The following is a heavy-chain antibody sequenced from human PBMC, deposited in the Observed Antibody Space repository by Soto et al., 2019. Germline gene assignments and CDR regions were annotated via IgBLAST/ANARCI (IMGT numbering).Heavy chain of an antibody. CDR3: ARDAEEYSCSWYDVDY. D-gene: IGHD6-13*01. J-gene: IGHJ4*02. CDR1: GFTFSSYA. V-gene: IGHV3-30-3*01. CDR2: ISYDGSNK. Sequence: QVQLVESGGGVVQPGRSLRLSCAASGFTFSSYAMHWVRQAPGKGLEWVAVISYDGSNKYYADSVKGRFTISRDNSKNTLYLQMKSLRADDTAVFYCARDAEEYSCSWYDVDYWGQGTLVTVSS.